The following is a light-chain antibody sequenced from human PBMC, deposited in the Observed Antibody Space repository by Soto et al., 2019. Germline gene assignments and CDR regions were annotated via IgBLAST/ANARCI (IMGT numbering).Light chain of an antibody. V-gene: IGKV3-15*01. CDR1: QSVSSN. J-gene: IGKJ2*01. Sequence: IVMTQSPATLSVSPGERATLSCRASQSVSSNLAWYQQKPGQAPRLLIYAASTRATVIPARFSGSGSGTEFTLTISSLQSEDFAVYYCQQYDNWPPYTFGQGTKLEIK. CDR2: AAS. CDR3: QQYDNWPPYT.